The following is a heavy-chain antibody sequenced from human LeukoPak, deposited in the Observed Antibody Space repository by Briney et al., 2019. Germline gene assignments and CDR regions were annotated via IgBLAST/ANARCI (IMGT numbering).Heavy chain of an antibody. CDR3: ARDFTSQLLDAFDI. CDR1: GYTFTSYG. J-gene: IGHJ3*02. CDR2: ISAYNGNT. Sequence: GASVKVSCKASGYTFTSYGISWVRQAPGQGLEWMGWISAYNGNTNNAQKLQGRVTMTTDTSTSTAYMELRSLRSDDTAVYYCARDFTSQLLDAFDIWGQGTMVTVSS. D-gene: IGHD5-18*01. V-gene: IGHV1-18*01.